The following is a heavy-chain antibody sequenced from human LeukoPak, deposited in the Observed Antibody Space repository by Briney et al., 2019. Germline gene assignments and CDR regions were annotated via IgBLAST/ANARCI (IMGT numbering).Heavy chain of an antibody. CDR2: ISAYNGNT. CDR3: ARVSGSGSYYNARGGWFDP. D-gene: IGHD3-10*01. J-gene: IGHJ5*02. Sequence: ASVKVSCKASGYTFTSYGISWVRQAPGQGLEWMGWISAYNGNTNSAQKFQGRVTMTTDISTSTLYMELRSLRSDDTAVYYCARVSGSGSYYNARGGWFDPWGQGTLVTVSS. CDR1: GYTFTSYG. V-gene: IGHV1-18*01.